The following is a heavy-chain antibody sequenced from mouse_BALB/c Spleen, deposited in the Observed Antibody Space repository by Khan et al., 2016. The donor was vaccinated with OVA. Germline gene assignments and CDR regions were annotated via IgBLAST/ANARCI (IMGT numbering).Heavy chain of an antibody. CDR1: GYTFTSYT. Sequence: QVQLKQSGTELARPGASVKMSCKASGYTFTSYTMHWVKQRPGQGLEWIGYINPTSTYTNYNQKFKDKATLTADKSSLTAYMQLSSLTSEDSAVYYCAREGAYYKSDGWFAYWGQGTLVTVSA. J-gene: IGHJ3*01. D-gene: IGHD2-14*01. CDR2: INPTSTYT. V-gene: IGHV1-4*01. CDR3: AREGAYYKSDGWFAY.